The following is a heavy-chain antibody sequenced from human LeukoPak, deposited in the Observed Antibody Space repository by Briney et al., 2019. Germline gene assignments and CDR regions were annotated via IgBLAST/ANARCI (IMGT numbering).Heavy chain of an antibody. V-gene: IGHV4-59*12. CDR1: GGSISSCY. Sequence: SETLSLTCTVSGGSISSCYWSWIRQPPGKGLEWIGYIYYSGSTYYNPSLKSRVTISVDRSKNQFSLKLSSVTAADTAVYYCARKVVVPAAFFDYWGQGTLVTVSS. CDR2: IYYSGST. J-gene: IGHJ4*02. CDR3: ARKVVVPAAFFDY. D-gene: IGHD2-2*01.